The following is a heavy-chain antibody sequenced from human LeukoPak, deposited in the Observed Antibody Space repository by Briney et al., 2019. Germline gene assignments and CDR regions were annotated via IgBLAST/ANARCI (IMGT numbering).Heavy chain of an antibody. V-gene: IGHV4-31*03. Sequence: PSQTLSLTCTVSGGSISSGVYYCSWIRQHPGKGLEWIGYIYYSGSTYYNPSLKSRVTISVDTSKNQFSLKLSSVTAADTAVYYCARAADYYGDYALNYFDYWGPGTLVTVSS. D-gene: IGHD4-17*01. CDR1: GGSISSGVYY. CDR2: IYYSGST. CDR3: ARAADYYGDYALNYFDY. J-gene: IGHJ4*02.